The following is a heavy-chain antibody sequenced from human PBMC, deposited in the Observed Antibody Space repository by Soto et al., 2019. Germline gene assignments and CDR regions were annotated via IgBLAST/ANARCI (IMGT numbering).Heavy chain of an antibody. D-gene: IGHD2-2*01. J-gene: IGHJ5*02. Sequence: GESLKISCKGSGYSFTSYWIGWVRQMPGKGLEWMGIIYPGDSDTRYSTSFQGQVTISADKSISTAYLQWSSLKSSDTAMYYFARNGKIVPNNWFDPLGQGTLVTVSS. CDR2: IYPGDSDT. CDR3: ARNGKIVPNNWFDP. V-gene: IGHV5-51*01. CDR1: GYSFTSYW.